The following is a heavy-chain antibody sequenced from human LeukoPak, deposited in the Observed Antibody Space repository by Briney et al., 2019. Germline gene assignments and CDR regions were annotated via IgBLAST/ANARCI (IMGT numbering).Heavy chain of an antibody. V-gene: IGHV3-21*06. D-gene: IGHD1-26*01. Sequence: PGGSLRLSCAASGFSFSSYGMHWVRQAPGKGPEWVPSITSSSSYIYYADSVKGRFTISRDNAKNSLYLQMDSLRVEDTAVYYCARDPYSGNYGPYYYYYMDVWGKGTTVTISS. CDR2: ITSSSSYI. CDR1: GFSFSSYG. CDR3: ARDPYSGNYGPYYYYYMDV. J-gene: IGHJ6*03.